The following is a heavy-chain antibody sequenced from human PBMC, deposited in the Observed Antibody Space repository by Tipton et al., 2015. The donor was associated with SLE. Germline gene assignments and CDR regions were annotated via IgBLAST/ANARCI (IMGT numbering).Heavy chain of an antibody. CDR3: AKDLLLWFGETVDY. Sequence: LSLTCAASGFTFSSYAMSWVRQAPGKGLEWVSAISGSGGSTYYADSVKGRLTISRDNSKNTLYLQMNSLRAEDTAVYYCAKDLLLWFGETVDYWGQGTLVTVSS. V-gene: IGHV3-23*01. CDR2: ISGSGGST. J-gene: IGHJ4*02. D-gene: IGHD3-10*01. CDR1: GFTFSSYA.